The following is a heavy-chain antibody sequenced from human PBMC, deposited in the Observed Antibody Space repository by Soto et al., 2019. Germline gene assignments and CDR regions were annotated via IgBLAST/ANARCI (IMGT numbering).Heavy chain of an antibody. CDR2: IGTIGDT. CDR1: GFTFSRYD. V-gene: IGHV3-13*04. CDR3: VRERRGSVPGNNYYDLDV. D-gene: IGHD3-10*01. J-gene: IGHJ6*02. Sequence: EVQLEESGGGVVQPGGSLRLSCAASGFTFSRYDMHWVRQVTGKGLEWVSAIGTIGDTYYRDSVKGRFTISREDAKNTLYLQMNNLSAGDTAVYYCVRERRGSVPGNNYYDLDVWGQGTTVTVSS.